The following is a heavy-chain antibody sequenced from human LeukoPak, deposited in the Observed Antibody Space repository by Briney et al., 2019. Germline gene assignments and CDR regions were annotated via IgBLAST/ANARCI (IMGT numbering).Heavy chain of an antibody. CDR2: IYTSGST. V-gene: IGHV4-4*07. CDR1: GGSISSYY. CDR3: ASNGDYWDAFDI. Sequence: SETLSLTCTVSGGSISSYYWSWIRQPAGKGLEWIGRIYTSGSTNYNPSLKSRVTMSVDTSKNQFSPKLSSVTAADTAVYYCASNGDYWDAFDIWGQGTMVTVSS. D-gene: IGHD4-17*01. J-gene: IGHJ3*02.